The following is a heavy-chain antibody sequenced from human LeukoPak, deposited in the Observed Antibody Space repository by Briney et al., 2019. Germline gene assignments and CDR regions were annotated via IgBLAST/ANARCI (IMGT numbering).Heavy chain of an antibody. Sequence: GGSLRLSCAASGFTVSSNYMSWVRQAPGKGLEWVSVIYSGGSTYYADSVKGRFTISRDNFRRTVSLEMNSLRAEDTAVYYCAKDAQRGFANSNSLEHWGQGSLVIVSS. CDR1: GFTVSSNY. V-gene: IGHV3-53*01. CDR3: AKDAQRGFANSNSLEH. J-gene: IGHJ5*02. CDR2: IYSGGST. D-gene: IGHD4-11*01.